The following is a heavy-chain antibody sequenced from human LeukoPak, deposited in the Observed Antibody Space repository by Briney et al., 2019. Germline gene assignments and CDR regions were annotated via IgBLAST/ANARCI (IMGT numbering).Heavy chain of an antibody. J-gene: IGHJ4*02. CDR1: GGSISSSSYY. Sequence: SETLSLTCTVSGGSISSSSYYWGWIRQPPGKGLEWIGSIYYSGGTYYNPSLKSRVTISVDTSKNQFSLKLSSVTAADTAVYYCARGGGGYTLYSFDYWGQGALVTVSS. D-gene: IGHD3-22*01. CDR3: ARGGGGYTLYSFDY. CDR2: IYYSGGT. V-gene: IGHV4-39*01.